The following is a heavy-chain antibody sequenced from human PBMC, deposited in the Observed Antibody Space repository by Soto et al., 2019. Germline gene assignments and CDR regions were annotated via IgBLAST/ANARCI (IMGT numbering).Heavy chain of an antibody. CDR1: GFTFSSYG. CDR3: ARSAMVRGVIISLDY. CDR2: IWYDGSNK. J-gene: IGHJ4*02. Sequence: GGSLRLSCAASGFTFSSYGMHWVRQAPGKGLEWVAVIWYDGSNKYYADSVKGRFTISRDNSKNTLYLQMNSLRAEDTAVYYCARSAMVRGVIISLDYWGQGTLVTVSS. V-gene: IGHV3-33*01. D-gene: IGHD3-10*01.